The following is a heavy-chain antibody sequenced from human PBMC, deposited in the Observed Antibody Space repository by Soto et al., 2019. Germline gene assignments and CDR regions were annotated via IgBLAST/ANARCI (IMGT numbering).Heavy chain of an antibody. D-gene: IGHD3-3*01. CDR1: GFTFSSYA. V-gene: IGHV3-30-3*01. CDR2: ISYDGSNK. Sequence: GGSLRLSCAASGFTFSSYAMHWVRKAPGKGLEWVAVISYDGSNKYYADSVKGRFTISRDNSKNTLYLQMNSLRAEDTAVYYCARGYYDFWSGRTSYHYYYYMDVWGKGTTVTVSS. CDR3: ARGYYDFWSGRTSYHYYYYMDV. J-gene: IGHJ6*03.